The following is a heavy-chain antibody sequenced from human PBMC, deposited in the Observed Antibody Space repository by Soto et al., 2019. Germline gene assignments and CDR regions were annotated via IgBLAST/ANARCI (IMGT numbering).Heavy chain of an antibody. CDR2: IHHSGST. CDR1: GGSIGSYY. V-gene: IGHV4-59*08. CDR3: ARLNGYCVSTSCHGYYGMDV. Sequence: SETLSLTCTVAGGSIGSYYGSWIRQSPEKGLEWIAFIHHSGSTNYKPSLKSRVAISVDTSNNQFSLRLSSVTAADTAVYYCARLNGYCVSTSCHGYYGMDVWGQGTTVTVSS. J-gene: IGHJ6*02. D-gene: IGHD2-2*03.